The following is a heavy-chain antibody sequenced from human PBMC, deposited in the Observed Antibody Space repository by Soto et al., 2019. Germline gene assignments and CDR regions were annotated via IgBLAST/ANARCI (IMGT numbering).Heavy chain of an antibody. V-gene: IGHV4-59*01. D-gene: IGHD3-9*01. J-gene: IGHJ6*02. Sequence: SETLSLTCTVSGVSISSYYWSWIRQPPGKGLEWIGYIYYSGSTNYNPSLKSRVTISVDTSKNQFSLKLSSVTAADTAVYYCARGATGYYLGDAFYGMDVWGQGTTVTVSS. CDR2: IYYSGST. CDR3: ARGATGYYLGDAFYGMDV. CDR1: GVSISSYY.